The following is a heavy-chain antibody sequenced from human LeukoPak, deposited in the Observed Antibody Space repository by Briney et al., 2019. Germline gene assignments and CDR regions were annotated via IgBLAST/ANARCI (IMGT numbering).Heavy chain of an antibody. D-gene: IGHD6-19*01. CDR1: GYTFTGYY. V-gene: IGHV1-2*02. CDR3: ARDRVGSGWPRPYYFEF. J-gene: IGHJ4*02. CDR2: INTNTGAT. Sequence: ASVKVSCKPSGYTFTGYYLHWVRQAPGQGLEWMGWINTNTGATMFAQKFQGRVTMTRDTSIGTGYLELRSLKSDDTALYYCARDRVGSGWPRPYYFEFWGQGTLVTVSS.